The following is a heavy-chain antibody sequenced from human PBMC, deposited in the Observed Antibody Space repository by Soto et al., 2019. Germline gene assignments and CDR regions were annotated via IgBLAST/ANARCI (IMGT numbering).Heavy chain of an antibody. CDR2: IYAANGQV. D-gene: IGHD3-10*01. CDR1: GYTFTTYG. CDR3: VRVMAVQAFDI. J-gene: IGHJ3*02. Sequence: QVQLVQSGAEEKRPGASVKVSCKASGYTFTTYGIHWVRQAHGQRLEWMGWIYAANGQVKYSQNFQGRISITRDISARTAYMELSRLRSEDTAVYYCVRVMAVQAFDIWGLGTMVTVS. V-gene: IGHV1-3*05.